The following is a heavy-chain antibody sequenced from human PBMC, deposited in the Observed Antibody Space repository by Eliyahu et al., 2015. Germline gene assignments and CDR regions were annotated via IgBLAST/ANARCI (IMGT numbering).Heavy chain of an antibody. CDR2: VWSDGTES. Sequence: QVRLVQSGGGVVQPGRSLRLSCAASGVTFNGFAMHWVRQVSGEGLEWVAVVWSDGTESYNGDSVRGRFTVSRDNFRKMVYLEMNRLRVEDTAMYFCAREHTSGPLDHWGQGSLVSVSS. D-gene: IGHD1-1*01. V-gene: IGHV3-33*01. CDR1: GVTFNGFA. J-gene: IGHJ4*02. CDR3: AREHTSGPLDH.